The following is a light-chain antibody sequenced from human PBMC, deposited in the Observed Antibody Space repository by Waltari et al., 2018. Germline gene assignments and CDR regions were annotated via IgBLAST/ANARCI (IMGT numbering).Light chain of an antibody. J-gene: IGLJ3*02. CDR1: SCDFGVYVY. V-gene: IGLV2-14*03. Sequence: SALTQPAPVSGSPRQSITIPRTGTSCDFGVYVYYSCYQQHPDKAPKLLIYDVNNRPSGVSSRFSGSKSGNTASLTISGLQAEDEADYYCNSYTTSSTRVFGGGTKLTVL. CDR2: DVN. CDR3: NSYTTSSTRV.